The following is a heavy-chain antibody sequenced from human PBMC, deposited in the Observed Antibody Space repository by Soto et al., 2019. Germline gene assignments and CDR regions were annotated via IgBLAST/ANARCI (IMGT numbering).Heavy chain of an antibody. V-gene: IGHV4-61*01. Sequence: ETLSLTCTVSGGPLSSGSYYWSWIRQSPGQGLEWIGYIYYSGTTKYNPSLKSRVSISVDTSKNQFSLRLTSLSAADTAGYYCASAAAPYFDLLSAFHPCGQGTLVTV. J-gene: IGHJ5*02. CDR1: GGPLSSGSYY. D-gene: IGHD3-9*01. CDR2: IYYSGTT. CDR3: ASAAAPYFDLLSAFHP.